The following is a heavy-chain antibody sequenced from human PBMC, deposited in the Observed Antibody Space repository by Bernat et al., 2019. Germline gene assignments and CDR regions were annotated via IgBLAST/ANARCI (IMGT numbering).Heavy chain of an antibody. Sequence: EVQLVESGGGLVQPGGSLRLSCAASGFTFSSYSMNWVRQAPGKGQEWVSYISSSSSTIYYADSVKGRFTISRDNAKNSLYLQMNSLRAEDTAVYYCARDGGYYYDSSGYYSGWDWGQGTLVTVSS. CDR2: ISSSSSTI. J-gene: IGHJ4*02. CDR1: GFTFSSYS. CDR3: ARDGGYYYDSSGYYSGWD. D-gene: IGHD3-22*01. V-gene: IGHV3-48*01.